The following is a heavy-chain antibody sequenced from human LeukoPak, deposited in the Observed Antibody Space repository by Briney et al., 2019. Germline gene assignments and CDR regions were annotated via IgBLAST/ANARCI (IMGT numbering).Heavy chain of an antibody. CDR2: IYYSGST. Sequence: TTSETLSLTCTVSGGSISSSSYYWGWIRQPPGKGLEWIGSIYYSGSTYYNPSLKSRVTISVDTSKNQFSLKLSSVTAADTAVYYCARLRQGPYGGFDRRPSYYYTPQYYFDYWGQGTLVTVSS. CDR3: ARLRQGPYGGFDRRPSYYYTPQYYFDY. D-gene: IGHD3-10*01. CDR1: GGSISSSSYY. J-gene: IGHJ4*02. V-gene: IGHV4-39*01.